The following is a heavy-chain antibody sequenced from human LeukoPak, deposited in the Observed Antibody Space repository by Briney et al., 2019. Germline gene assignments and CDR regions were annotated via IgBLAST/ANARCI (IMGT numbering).Heavy chain of an antibody. CDR2: IYHSGST. D-gene: IGHD2-15*01. CDR3: ARDEGYCSGGSCYRSAFDI. CDR1: GYSISSGYY. J-gene: IGHJ3*02. V-gene: IGHV4-38-2*02. Sequence: PSETLSLTCAVSGYSISSGYYWGWIRQPPGKGLEWIESIYHSGSTYYNPSLKSRVTISVDTSKNQFSLKLSSVTAADTAVYYCARDEGYCSGGSCYRSAFDIWGQGTMVTVSS.